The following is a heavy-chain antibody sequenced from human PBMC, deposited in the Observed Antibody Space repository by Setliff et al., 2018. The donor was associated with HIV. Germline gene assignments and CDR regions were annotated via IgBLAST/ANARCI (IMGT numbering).Heavy chain of an antibody. V-gene: IGHV1-18*01. Sequence: GASVKVSCKASGYTFTSYGIRWVRQAPGQGLEWMGWISGNNGKTNYAQNFQGRVTVTTDTSTSTVYMELRSLRSDDTAVYYCATITVAGTGAFDIWGQGTMVTVSS. J-gene: IGHJ3*02. CDR2: ISGNNGKT. CDR1: GYTFTSYG. CDR3: ATITVAGTGAFDI. D-gene: IGHD6-19*01.